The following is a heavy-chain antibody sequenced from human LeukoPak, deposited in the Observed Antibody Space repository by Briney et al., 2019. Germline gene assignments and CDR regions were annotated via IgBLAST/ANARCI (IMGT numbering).Heavy chain of an antibody. CDR2: INPNSGGT. V-gene: IGHV1-2*02. Sequence: ASVKVSCKASGGTFSSYAISWVRQAPGQGLEWMGWINPNSGGTNYAQKFQGRVTMTRDTSISTAYMELSRLRSDDTAVYYCARFGEELVDWYFDLWGRGTLVTVSS. CDR3: ARFGEELVDWYFDL. J-gene: IGHJ2*01. CDR1: GGTFSSYA. D-gene: IGHD2-8*02.